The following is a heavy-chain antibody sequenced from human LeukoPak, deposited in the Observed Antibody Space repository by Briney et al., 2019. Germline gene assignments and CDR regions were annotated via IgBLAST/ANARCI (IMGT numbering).Heavy chain of an antibody. J-gene: IGHJ4*02. D-gene: IGHD3-10*01. CDR2: ISGSGGST. V-gene: IGHV3-23*01. Sequence: GGSLRLSCAASGFTFSSYSMNWVRQAPGKGLEWVSAISGSGGSTYYADSVKGRFTITRDNSKNTLYLQMNSLRAEDTAVYYCAKDGRSYYFDYWGQGTLVTVSS. CDR3: AKDGRSYYFDY. CDR1: GFTFSSYS.